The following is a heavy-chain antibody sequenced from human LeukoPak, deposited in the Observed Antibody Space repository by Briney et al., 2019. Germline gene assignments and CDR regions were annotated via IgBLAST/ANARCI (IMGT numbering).Heavy chain of an antibody. CDR3: AKERGAMVRGVNSPLDY. CDR1: GFTFSSYW. V-gene: IGHV3-23*01. J-gene: IGHJ4*02. Sequence: GGSLRLSCAASGFTFSSYWMSWVRQAPGKGLEWVSAISGSGGSTYHADSVKGRFTISRDNSKNTLYLQMNSLRAEDTAVYYCAKERGAMVRGVNSPLDYWGQGTLVTVSS. CDR2: ISGSGGST. D-gene: IGHD3-10*01.